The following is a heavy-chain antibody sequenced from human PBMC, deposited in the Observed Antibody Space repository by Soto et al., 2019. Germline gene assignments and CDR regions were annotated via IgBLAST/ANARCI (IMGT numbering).Heavy chain of an antibody. CDR1: GFSLSTSGVG. D-gene: IGHD6-13*01. Sequence: SGPTLVNPTQTLTLTCTFSGFSLSTSGVGVGWIRQPPGKALEWLALIYWNDDKRYSPSLKSRLTITKDTSKNQVVLTMTNMDPVDTATYYCAHRQAAARLIYYFDYWGQGTLVTVSS. CDR2: IYWNDDK. CDR3: AHRQAAARLIYYFDY. V-gene: IGHV2-5*01. J-gene: IGHJ4*02.